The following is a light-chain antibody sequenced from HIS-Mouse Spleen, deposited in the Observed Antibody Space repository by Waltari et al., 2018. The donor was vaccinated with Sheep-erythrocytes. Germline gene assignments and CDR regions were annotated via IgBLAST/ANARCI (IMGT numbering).Light chain of an antibody. V-gene: IGKV1-12*01. CDR3: QQANSFPIT. J-gene: IGKJ5*01. CDR1: QGTSSW. Sequence: DIQITQSPSSVSASVGDRVTITCRASQGTSSWLAWYQQKPGKAPKLLIYAASSLQSGVPSRFSGSGSGTDFTLTISSLQPEDFATYYCQQANSFPITFGQGTRLEIK. CDR2: AAS.